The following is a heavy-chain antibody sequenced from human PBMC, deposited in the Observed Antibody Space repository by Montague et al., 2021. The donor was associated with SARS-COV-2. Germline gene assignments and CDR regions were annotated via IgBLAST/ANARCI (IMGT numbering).Heavy chain of an antibody. CDR2: IYYTGST. CDR1: GGSVSSSSYY. D-gene: IGHD1-1*01. CDR3: VRGTGSAQAGFDA. Sequence: SETLSLTCTVSGGSVSSSSYYWGWIRQPPGKGLEWIGSIYYTGSTYYNPSLKSRVTISVDTSKNQFFLHLRSVTPEDTGVYYCVRGTGSAQAGFDAWGQGTLVTVSS. J-gene: IGHJ4*02. V-gene: IGHV4-39*01.